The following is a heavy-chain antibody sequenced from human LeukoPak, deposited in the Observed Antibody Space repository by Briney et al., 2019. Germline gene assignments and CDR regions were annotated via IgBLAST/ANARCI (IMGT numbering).Heavy chain of an antibody. D-gene: IGHD2-15*01. Sequence: SVKVSCKASGGTFSNYANTWVGQAPGQGLEWMGRIIPTLDMPNYAQNFQGRVTITADRSTNTAYMDLSSLGSEDTAVYYCARDKTHCSGASCYSAQFYWGQGSLVTVSS. CDR2: IIPTLDMP. CDR1: GGTFSNYA. J-gene: IGHJ4*02. V-gene: IGHV1-69*04. CDR3: ARDKTHCSGASCYSAQFY.